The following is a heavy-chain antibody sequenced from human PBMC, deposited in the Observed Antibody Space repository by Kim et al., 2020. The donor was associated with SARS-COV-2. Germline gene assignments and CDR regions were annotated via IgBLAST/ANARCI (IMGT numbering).Heavy chain of an antibody. CDR3: ARKQGYYHILDS. CDR2: IYHGGTT. D-gene: IGHD3-3*01. Sequence: SETLSLTCAVSGGSIGSSTWWNWVRQPPGKGLEWIGEIYHGGTTNYNPSLKGRVTISVDKSNNEFSLTLTSVTAADTAIYYCARKQGYYHILDSWGQGTLVTVSS. J-gene: IGHJ4*02. CDR1: GGSIGSSTW. V-gene: IGHV4-4*02.